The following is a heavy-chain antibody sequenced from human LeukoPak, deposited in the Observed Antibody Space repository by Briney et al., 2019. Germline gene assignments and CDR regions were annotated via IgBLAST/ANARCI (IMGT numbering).Heavy chain of an antibody. J-gene: IGHJ4*02. Sequence: SETLSLTCTVSGGSISSSSYYWGWIRQPPGKGLEWIGSIYYSGSTYYNPPLKSRVTISVDTSKNQFSLKLSSVTAADTAVYYCARKTGWYYFDYWGQGTLVTVSS. V-gene: IGHV4-39*07. CDR2: IYYSGST. CDR1: GGSISSSSYY. CDR3: ARKTGWYYFDY.